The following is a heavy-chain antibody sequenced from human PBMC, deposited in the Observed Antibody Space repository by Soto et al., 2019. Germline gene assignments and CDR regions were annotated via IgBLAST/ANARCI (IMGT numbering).Heavy chain of an antibody. CDR1: GHTFSNYI. V-gene: IGHV1-3*01. D-gene: IGHD6-19*01. J-gene: IGHJ2*01. Sequence: QVQLVQSGAEVKKPGASVKVSCKASGHTFSNYIMHWIRQAPGQSLEWMGRINAGDGNTKYSQNFQGRGTITRDTSASPVYMELSSLRSEDTAVYYCARDPVAGTGWDFELWGRGTLVTVSS. CDR2: INAGDGNT. CDR3: ARDPVAGTGWDFEL.